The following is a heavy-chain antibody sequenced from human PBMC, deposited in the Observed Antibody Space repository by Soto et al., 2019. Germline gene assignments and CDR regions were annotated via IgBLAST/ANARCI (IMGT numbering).Heavy chain of an antibody. CDR3: ARGFPFDY. J-gene: IGHJ4*02. V-gene: IGHV4-34*01. CDR2: INHSGST. CDR1: GGSFSGYY. Sequence: KTSETLSLTCAVYGGSFSGYYWSWIRQPPGKGLEWIGEINHSGSTNYNPSLKSRVTISVDTSKNQFSLKLSSVTAADTAVYYCARGFPFDYWGQGTLVTVS.